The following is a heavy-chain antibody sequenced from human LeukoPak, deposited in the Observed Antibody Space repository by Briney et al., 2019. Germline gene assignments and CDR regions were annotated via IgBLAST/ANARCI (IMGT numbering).Heavy chain of an antibody. D-gene: IGHD1-26*01. CDR3: ARDHSRTEGGTSFWWFDP. V-gene: IGHV1-46*01. J-gene: IGHJ5*02. CDR1: GYVYTSHW. CDR2: INPSGTTT. Sequence: ASVKVSCKASGYVYTSHWMHWVRQAPGQGLEWMGVINPSGTTTVYAQKFQGRVTMTRDTSTSTDYLELRGLRSEDTATYYCARDHSRTEGGTSFWWFDPWGQGTLVIVSS.